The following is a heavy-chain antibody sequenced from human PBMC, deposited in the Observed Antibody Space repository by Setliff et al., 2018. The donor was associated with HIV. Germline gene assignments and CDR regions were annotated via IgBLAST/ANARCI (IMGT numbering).Heavy chain of an antibody. D-gene: IGHD4-4*01. CDR1: GVSISSQY. J-gene: IGHJ4*02. Sequence: LSLTCAVSGVSISSQYWSWIRQPPGKGLEWIGFIYYNVNNNYNPSLKSRVSISVDTSKNQFSLRLSSVTAADTAVCYCTRGGSMTTLTTWGQGTLVTVSS. CDR3: TRGGSMTTLTT. CDR2: IYYNVNN. V-gene: IGHV4-59*11.